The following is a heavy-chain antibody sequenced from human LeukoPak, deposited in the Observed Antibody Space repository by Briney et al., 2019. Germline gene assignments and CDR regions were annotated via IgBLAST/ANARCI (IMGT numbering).Heavy chain of an antibody. V-gene: IGHV3-30*18. CDR2: ISYDGSNK. CDR1: GFTFSSYG. D-gene: IGHD3-3*01. J-gene: IGHJ4*02. Sequence: GGSLRLSCAASGFTFSSYGMHWVRQAPGKGLEWVAVISYDGSNKYYADSVKGRFTISRDNSKNTLYLQMNSLRAEDTAVYYCAKEVQPLYDFWSGYHLDYWGQGTLVTVSS. CDR3: AKEVQPLYDFWSGYHLDY.